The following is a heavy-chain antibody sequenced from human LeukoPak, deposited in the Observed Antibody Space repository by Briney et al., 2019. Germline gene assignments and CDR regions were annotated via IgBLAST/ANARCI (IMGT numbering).Heavy chain of an antibody. CDR1: GGSISSYY. CDR3: ARDPGGLEIYYGMDV. D-gene: IGHD1-1*01. CDR2: IYYSGST. Sequence: SETLSLTCTVSGGSISSYYWSWIRQPPGKGLEWIGYIYYSGSTNYNPSLKSRVTMSVDTSKNQFSLKLSSVTAADTAVYYCARDPGGLEIYYGMDVWGQGTTVTVSS. V-gene: IGHV4-59*01. J-gene: IGHJ6*02.